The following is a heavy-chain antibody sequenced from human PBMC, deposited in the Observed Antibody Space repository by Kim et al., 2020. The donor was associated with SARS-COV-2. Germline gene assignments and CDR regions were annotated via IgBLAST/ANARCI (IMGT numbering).Heavy chain of an antibody. CDR3: ARAAKSDAPRLDY. J-gene: IGHJ4*02. Sequence: NTSLKSRVTISVDTSRNQFSLKLSSVTAADTAVYYCARAAKSDAPRLDYWGQRTLVTVSS. V-gene: IGHV4-31*02.